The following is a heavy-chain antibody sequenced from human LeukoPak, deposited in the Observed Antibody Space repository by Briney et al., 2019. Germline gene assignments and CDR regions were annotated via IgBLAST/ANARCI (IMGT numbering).Heavy chain of an antibody. D-gene: IGHD6-13*01. V-gene: IGHV2-70*01. CDR2: IDWDDDE. Sequence: SGPALVKPTQTLTLTCTFSGFSLSTSGMSVSWIRQPPGKALEWLVLIDWDDDEYYSTSLKTRLTISKDTSKNRVVLTMTNMDPVDTATYYCARTRYVAAAVNYYFDYWGQGTLVTVSS. J-gene: IGHJ4*02. CDR3: ARTRYVAAAVNYYFDY. CDR1: GFSLSTSGMS.